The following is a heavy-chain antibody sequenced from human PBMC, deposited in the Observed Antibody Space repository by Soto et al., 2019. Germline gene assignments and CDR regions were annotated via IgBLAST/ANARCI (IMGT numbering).Heavy chain of an antibody. D-gene: IGHD3-9*01. CDR1: GGSISSYY. CDR2: IYYSGST. J-gene: IGHJ4*02. V-gene: IGHV4-59*08. CDR3: ARSPGAYLLVFD. Sequence: QVQLQESGPGLVKPSETLSLTCTVSGGSISSYYWSWIRQPPGKGLEWIGYIYYSGSTNYNPSLKGRVAISVDMSKNLFSLKLSSVTAADTAVYSCARSPGAYLLVFDWGQGTLVTVSS.